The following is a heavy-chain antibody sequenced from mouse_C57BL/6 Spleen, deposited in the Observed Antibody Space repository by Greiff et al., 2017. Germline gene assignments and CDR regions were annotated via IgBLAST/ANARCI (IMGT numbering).Heavy chain of an antibody. Sequence: EVKLVESGPGLVKPSQSLSLTCSVTGYSITSGYYWNWIRQFPGNKLEWMGYISYDGSNNYNPSLKNRISITRDTSKNQFFLKLNSVTTEDTATYYCARMDIITTVVASPIDYWGQGTTLTVSS. CDR1: GYSITSGYY. CDR2: ISYDGSN. D-gene: IGHD1-1*01. CDR3: ARMDIITTVVASPIDY. J-gene: IGHJ2*01. V-gene: IGHV3-6*01.